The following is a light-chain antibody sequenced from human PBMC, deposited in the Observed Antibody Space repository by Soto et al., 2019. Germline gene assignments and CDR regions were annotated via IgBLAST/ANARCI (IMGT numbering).Light chain of an antibody. V-gene: IGKV2-28*01. CDR3: MQSVLHPWT. CDR1: QALLQIDGYSS. J-gene: IGKJ1*01. CDR2: LGS. Sequence: SLSPMSLPVTPGEPASISCGANQALLQIDGYSSLDWYLQKPGQSPQLLIYLGSNRASGVPDRFSGSGSGTNFTLEISRVEAEDVGIYYCMQSVLHPWTFGQGTKVDI.